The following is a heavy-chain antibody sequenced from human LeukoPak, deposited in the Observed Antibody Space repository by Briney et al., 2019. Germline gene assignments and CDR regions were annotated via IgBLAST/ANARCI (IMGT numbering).Heavy chain of an antibody. CDR1: RFTFSSYA. CDR2: ISYDGSNK. J-gene: IGHJ5*02. V-gene: IGHV3-30-3*01. Sequence: PGRSLRLSCAASRFTFSSYAMHWVRQAPGKGLEWVAVISYDGSNKYYADSVKGRFTISRDNSKNTLYLQMNSLRAEDTAVYYCARDHGTWFGENWFAPWGQGTLVTVSS. D-gene: IGHD3-10*01. CDR3: ARDHGTWFGENWFAP.